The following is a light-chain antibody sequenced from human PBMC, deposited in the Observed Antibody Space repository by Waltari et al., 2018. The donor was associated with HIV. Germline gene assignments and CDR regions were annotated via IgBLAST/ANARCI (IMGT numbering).Light chain of an antibody. J-gene: IGKJ2*01. CDR2: DAS. Sequence: EIVLTQSPATLSLSPGERATLSCRATHSVNSYLAWYQQKPGQAPRLLIYDASNRATGIPARFSGSGSGTDFTRTISSLEPEDFAVYYCQQRSNWPPGYTFGQGTKLEIK. CDR3: QQRSNWPPGYT. V-gene: IGKV3-11*01. CDR1: HSVNSY.